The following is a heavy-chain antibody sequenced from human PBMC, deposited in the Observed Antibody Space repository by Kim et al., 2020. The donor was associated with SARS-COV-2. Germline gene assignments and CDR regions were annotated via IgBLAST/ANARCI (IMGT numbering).Heavy chain of an antibody. CDR3: AKDLFRGVRPPTLDY. V-gene: IGHV3-33*06. J-gene: IGHJ4*02. D-gene: IGHD3-10*01. CDR2: IWYDGSNK. Sequence: GGSLRLSCAASGFTFSSYGMHWVRQAPGKGLEWVAVIWYDGSNKYYADSVKGRVTISRDNSKNTLYLQMNSLRAEDTAVYFCAKDLFRGVRPPTLDYWGQGTLVTVSS. CDR1: GFTFSSYG.